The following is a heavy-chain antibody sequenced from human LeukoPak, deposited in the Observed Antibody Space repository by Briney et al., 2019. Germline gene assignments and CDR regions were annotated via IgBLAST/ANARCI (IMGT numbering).Heavy chain of an antibody. J-gene: IGHJ6*02. Sequence: PGGSLRLPCAASGFTFSSYAMHWVRQAPGKGLEWVAVISYDGSNKYYADSVKGRFTISRDNSKNTLYLQMNSLRAEDTAVYYCARVVDDRPPFRGAWCLDVWGQGTTVTVSS. D-gene: IGHD2-8*01. CDR1: GFTFSSYA. V-gene: IGHV3-30-3*01. CDR3: ARVVDDRPPFRGAWCLDV. CDR2: ISYDGSNK.